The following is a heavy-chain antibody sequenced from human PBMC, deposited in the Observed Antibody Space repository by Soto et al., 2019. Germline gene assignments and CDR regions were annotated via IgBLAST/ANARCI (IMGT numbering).Heavy chain of an antibody. CDR3: ASTSYCNGSSCYSRHYYGMDV. D-gene: IGHD2-21*01. Sequence: QVRLVQSGAEVKKPGSSVKVSCKVSGGTFSKYSLSWVRQTPGQGLEWMGGITPFVDTSNYAQRFLGRVTITAEKSPNTAFLKVRGLKSEDPALYFCASTSYCNGSSCYSRHYYGMDVWGQGTTVTVSS. J-gene: IGHJ6*02. CDR1: GGTFSKYS. CDR2: ITPFVDTS. V-gene: IGHV1-69*06.